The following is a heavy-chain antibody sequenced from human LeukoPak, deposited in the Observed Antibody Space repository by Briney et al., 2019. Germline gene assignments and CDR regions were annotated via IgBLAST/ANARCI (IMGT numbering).Heavy chain of an antibody. Sequence: SETLSLTCTVSGGSISSYYWSWIRQPPGKGLEWIGYIYTSGSTNYNPSLKSRVTISVDTSKNQFSLKLSSVTAADTAVYYCARQIDFWSGYYTYYYMDVWGKGITVTVSS. J-gene: IGHJ6*03. CDR1: GGSISSYY. CDR3: ARQIDFWSGYYTYYYMDV. D-gene: IGHD3-3*01. CDR2: IYTSGST. V-gene: IGHV4-4*09.